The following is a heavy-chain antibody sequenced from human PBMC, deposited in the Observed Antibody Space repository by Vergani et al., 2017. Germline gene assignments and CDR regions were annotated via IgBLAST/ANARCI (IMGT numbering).Heavy chain of an antibody. CDR3: AKWELFDVSDYYYGMDV. Sequence: VQLVESGGGVVQPGRSLRLSCAASGFTFSSYAMSWVRQAPGKGLEWVSAISGSGGSTYYEDSVKGRFTISRDNSKNTLYLQMNSLRAEDTAVYYCAKWELFDVSDYYYGMDVWGQGTTVTVSS. CDR1: GFTFSSYA. D-gene: IGHD3-9*01. J-gene: IGHJ6*02. V-gene: IGHV3-23*04. CDR2: ISGSGGST.